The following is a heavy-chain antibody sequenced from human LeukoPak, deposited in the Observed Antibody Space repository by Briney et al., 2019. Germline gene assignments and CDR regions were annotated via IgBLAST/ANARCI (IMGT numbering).Heavy chain of an antibody. D-gene: IGHD7-27*01. CDR3: VRAWGY. CDR2: IFASGST. Sequence: SETPSLTCTVSGGSISSSSYYWGWIRQPPGKGLEWIGRIFASGSTNYNPSLKSRVTISLDTSKNQLSLKLSSVTAADTAVYYCVRAWGYWGQGTLVTVSS. J-gene: IGHJ4*02. CDR1: GGSISSSSYY. V-gene: IGHV4-39*07.